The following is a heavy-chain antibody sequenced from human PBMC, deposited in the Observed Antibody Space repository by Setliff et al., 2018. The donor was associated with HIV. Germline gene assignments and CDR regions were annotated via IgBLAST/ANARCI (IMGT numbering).Heavy chain of an antibody. CDR3: ARGSSWPYYFDY. CDR2: IYTSGST. Sequence: SLTCAVSGGSISSSNWWSWVRQPPGKGLEWSGRIYTSGSTNYNPSLESRVTISVDTSKNQFSLKLSSVTAADTAVYYCARGSSWPYYFDYWGQGTLVTVSS. D-gene: IGHD6-13*01. J-gene: IGHJ4*02. CDR1: GGSISSSNW. V-gene: IGHV4-4*02.